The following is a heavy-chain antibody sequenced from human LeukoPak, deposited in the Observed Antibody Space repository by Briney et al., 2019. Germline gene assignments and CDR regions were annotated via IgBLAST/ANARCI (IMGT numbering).Heavy chain of an antibody. CDR1: GGTFSSYA. V-gene: IGHV1-69*01. CDR2: IIPIFGTA. CDR3: ARVCGGDCYGTFDY. D-gene: IGHD2-21*02. Sequence: SVKVSCKASGGTFSSYAISWVGQAPGQGLEWMGGIIPIFGTANYAQKFQGRVTITADESTSTAYMELSSLRSEDTAVYYCARVCGGDCYGTFDYWGQGTLVTVSS. J-gene: IGHJ4*02.